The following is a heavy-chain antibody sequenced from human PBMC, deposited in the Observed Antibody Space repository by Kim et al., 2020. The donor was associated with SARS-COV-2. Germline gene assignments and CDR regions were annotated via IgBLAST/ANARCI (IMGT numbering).Heavy chain of an antibody. D-gene: IGHD3-22*01. CDR1: EFTFSNYD. Sequence: GGSLRLSCAASEFTFSNYDMHWVRQAPGKGLEWVSAIGPTGDPYYPDSVKGRFTISRENAKNSLYLQMSSLRAGDTAVYYCARGRYYKDSSGYLAVWGQGTTVTVSS. J-gene: IGHJ6*02. CDR3: ARGRYYKDSSGYLAV. CDR2: IGPTGDP. V-gene: IGHV3-13*04.